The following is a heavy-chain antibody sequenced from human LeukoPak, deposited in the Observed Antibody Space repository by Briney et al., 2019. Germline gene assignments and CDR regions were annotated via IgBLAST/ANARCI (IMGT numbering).Heavy chain of an antibody. CDR3: ARDSNWGPLYYFDY. CDR2: IFPSGGEI. D-gene: IGHD7-27*01. CDR1: GFTFSTFA. V-gene: IGHV3-23*01. Sequence: GGSLRLSCAASGFTFSTFAMIWVRQPPGKGLEWVSSIFPSGGEIHYADSVRGRFTISRDNSKSTLSLQMNSLRAEDTAVYYCARDSNWGPLYYFDYWGQGTLVTVSS. J-gene: IGHJ4*02.